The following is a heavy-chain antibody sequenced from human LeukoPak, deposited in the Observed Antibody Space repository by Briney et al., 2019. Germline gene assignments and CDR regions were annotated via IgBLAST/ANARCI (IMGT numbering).Heavy chain of an antibody. V-gene: IGHV1-18*01. CDR2: ISAYNGNT. D-gene: IGHD6-19*01. CDR1: GYTFTSYG. J-gene: IGHJ4*02. CDR3: ARGQRSGWYQTLIDY. Sequence: ASVKVSCKASGYTFTSYGISWVRQAPGQGLEWMGWISAYNGNTNYAQKFQGRVTMTRNTSISTAYMELSSLRSEDTAVYYCARGQRSGWYQTLIDYWGQGTLVTVSS.